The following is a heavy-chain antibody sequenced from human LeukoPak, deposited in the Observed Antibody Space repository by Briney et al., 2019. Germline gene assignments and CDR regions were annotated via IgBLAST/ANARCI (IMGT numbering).Heavy chain of an antibody. CDR1: GFTFSSYA. CDR2: IGGSGGST. V-gene: IGHV3-23*01. Sequence: GGSLGLSCAASGFTFSSYAMSWVRRAPGKGLEWVSVIGGSGGSTYYADSVKGRFTISRDNSKNTLYLQMSSLRAEDTAVYYCAKKKRELRGFDYWGQGTLVTVSS. CDR3: AKKKRELRGFDY. J-gene: IGHJ4*02. D-gene: IGHD1-7*01.